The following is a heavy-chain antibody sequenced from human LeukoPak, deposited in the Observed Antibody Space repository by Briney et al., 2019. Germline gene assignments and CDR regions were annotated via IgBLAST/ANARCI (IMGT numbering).Heavy chain of an antibody. CDR1: GFTFSSYV. Sequence: GGSLRLSCTASGFTFSSYVMSWVRQPPGKGVEWGSLISGGGGSTYYADSVKGRFTISRDNSPKTLCLEMNSLTAEDTAVYYCGKDRNVYCSGGSCYTLWGQGTLVTVSS. V-gene: IGHV3-23*01. CDR3: GKDRNVYCSGGSCYTL. CDR2: ISGGGGST. J-gene: IGHJ4*02. D-gene: IGHD2-15*01.